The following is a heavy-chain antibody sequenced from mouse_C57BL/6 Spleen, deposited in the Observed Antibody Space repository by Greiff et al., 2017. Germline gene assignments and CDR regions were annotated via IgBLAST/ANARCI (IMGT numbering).Heavy chain of an antibody. V-gene: IGHV5-9-1*02. CDR3: TRHGVVATGYFDY. J-gene: IGHJ2*01. CDR1: GFTFSSYA. Sequence: EVHLVESGEGLVKPGGSLKLSCAASGFTFSSYAMSWVRQTPEKRLEWVAYISSGGDYIYYADTVKGRFTISRDNARNTLYLQMSSLKSEDTAMYYCTRHGVVATGYFDYWGQGTTLTVSS. D-gene: IGHD1-1*01. CDR2: ISSGGDYI.